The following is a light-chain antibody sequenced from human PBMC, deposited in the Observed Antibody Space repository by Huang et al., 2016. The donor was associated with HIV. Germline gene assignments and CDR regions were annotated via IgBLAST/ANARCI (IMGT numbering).Light chain of an antibody. J-gene: IGKJ2*01. V-gene: IGKV3-15*01. CDR1: QSVGSS. CDR2: GAS. CDR3: QQYNNWPPNT. Sequence: EIVMTQSPATLSMSPGERATLSCRASQSVGSSLACYQQKPGQAPRLLIYGASTRASGIPARFSGSGSGTEFTLTISSLQSEDFAVYYCQQYNNWPPNTFGQGTKLEIK.